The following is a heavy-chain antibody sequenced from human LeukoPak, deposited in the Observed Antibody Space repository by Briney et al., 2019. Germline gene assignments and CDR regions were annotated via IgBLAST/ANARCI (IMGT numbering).Heavy chain of an antibody. CDR1: GFTFSSYW. Sequence: PGRSLRLSCAASGFTFSSYWMSWVRQALGKGLEWVANIKQDGSEKYYVDSVKGRFTISRDNAKNSLYLQMNSLRAEDTAVYYCARDRSWFYDSSLDYWGQGTLVTVSS. CDR2: IKQDGSEK. J-gene: IGHJ4*02. CDR3: ARDRSWFYDSSLDY. D-gene: IGHD3-22*01. V-gene: IGHV3-7*01.